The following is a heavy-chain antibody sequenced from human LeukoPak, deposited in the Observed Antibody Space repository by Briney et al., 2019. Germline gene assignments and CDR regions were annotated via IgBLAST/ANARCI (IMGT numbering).Heavy chain of an antibody. V-gene: IGHV1-69*13. CDR1: GYTFTSYY. CDR2: IIPIFGTA. Sequence: GASVKVSCKASGYTFTSYYMHWVRQAPGQGLEWMGGIIPIFGTANYTQKFQGRVTITADESTSTAYMEVSSLRSEDTAVYYCARGREQLGGIWGQGTMVTVSS. J-gene: IGHJ3*02. CDR3: ARGREQLGGI. D-gene: IGHD6-6*01.